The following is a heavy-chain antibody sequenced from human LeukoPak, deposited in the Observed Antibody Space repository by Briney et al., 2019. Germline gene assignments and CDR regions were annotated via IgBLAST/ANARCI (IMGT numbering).Heavy chain of an antibody. Sequence: GGSLRLSCAASRFTFSNYAIHWVRQAPGKGLEYVSAISRNGGSTYYANSVKGRFTISRDNSKNTLFLQMGSLRAEDMAVYYCARVGDIDAFDIWGQGTMVTVSS. V-gene: IGHV3-64*01. D-gene: IGHD4-17*01. CDR2: ISRNGGST. CDR3: ARVGDIDAFDI. CDR1: RFTFSNYA. J-gene: IGHJ3*02.